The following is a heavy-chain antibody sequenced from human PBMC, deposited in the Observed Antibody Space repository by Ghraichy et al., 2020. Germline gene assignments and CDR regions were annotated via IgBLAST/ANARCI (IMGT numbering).Heavy chain of an antibody. D-gene: IGHD6-19*01. CDR3: ARDGPVAVPYWYFDL. Sequence: SETLSLTCTVSGGSISSYYWSWIRQPPGKGLEWIGYIYYSGSTNYNPSLKSRVTISVDTSKNQFSLKLSSVTAADTAVYYCARDGPVAVPYWYFDLWGRGTLVTVSS. J-gene: IGHJ2*01. V-gene: IGHV4-59*01. CDR2: IYYSGST. CDR1: GGSISSYY.